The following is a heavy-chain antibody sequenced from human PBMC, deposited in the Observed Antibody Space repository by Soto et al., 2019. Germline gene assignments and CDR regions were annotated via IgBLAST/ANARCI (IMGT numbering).Heavy chain of an antibody. J-gene: IGHJ4*02. CDR3: VAGTFSRSPFDY. V-gene: IGHV3-43*01. Sequence: GGSLRLSCAASGFTFDDYTMHWVRQAPGKGLEWVSLISWDGGSTYYADSVKGRFTISRDNSKNSLYLQMNSLRTEDTALYYCVAGTFSRSPFDYWGQGTLVTVSS. CDR1: GFTFDDYT. D-gene: IGHD6-19*01. CDR2: ISWDGGST.